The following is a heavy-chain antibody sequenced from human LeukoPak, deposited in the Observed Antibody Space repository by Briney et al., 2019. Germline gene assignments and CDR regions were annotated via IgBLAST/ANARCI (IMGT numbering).Heavy chain of an antibody. CDR3: ATTAGLRYFDWLPLKGDAFDI. D-gene: IGHD3-9*01. CDR1: GYSMSSGYY. V-gene: IGHV4-38-2*02. Sequence: SETLSLTCTVSGYSMSSGYYWGWIRQPPGKGREWIGTIYRSGSTYYNPSLKSRVTISVDTSKNQLSLKLSSLTAADTAVYYCATTAGLRYFDWLPLKGDAFDIWGQGTMVTVSS. CDR2: IYRSGST. J-gene: IGHJ3*02.